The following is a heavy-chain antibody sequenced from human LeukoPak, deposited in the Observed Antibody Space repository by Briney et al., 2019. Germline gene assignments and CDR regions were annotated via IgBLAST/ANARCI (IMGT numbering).Heavy chain of an antibody. CDR3: AKEGDCSSTSCYAGLIDY. J-gene: IGHJ4*02. D-gene: IGHD2-2*01. V-gene: IGHV3-23*01. CDR2: ISGSGGST. CDR1: GFTLSSYA. Sequence: GGSLRLSCAASGFTLSSYAMSWVRQAPGKGLEWVSAISGSGGSTYYADSVKGRFTISRDNSKNTLYLQMNSLRAEDTAVYYCAKEGDCSSTSCYAGLIDYWGQGTLVTVSS.